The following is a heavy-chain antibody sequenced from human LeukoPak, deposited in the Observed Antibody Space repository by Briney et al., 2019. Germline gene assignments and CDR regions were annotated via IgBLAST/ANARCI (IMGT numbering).Heavy chain of an antibody. CDR1: GLTFNNYA. D-gene: IGHD2-2*01. V-gene: IGHV3-23*01. J-gene: IGHJ4*02. Sequence: GGSLRLSCAVSGLTFNNYAMSWVRQAPGKGLEWVSGISGRSASKYYADSVKGRFTISRDNSKNTLYLQMNSLRAEDTAVYYCAKGVVVAPDVTPFDYWGQGTLVTVSS. CDR3: AKGVVVAPDVTPFDY. CDR2: ISGRSASK.